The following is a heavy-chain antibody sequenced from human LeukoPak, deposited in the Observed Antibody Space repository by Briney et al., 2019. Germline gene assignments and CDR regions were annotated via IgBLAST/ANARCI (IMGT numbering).Heavy chain of an antibody. J-gene: IGHJ5*02. Sequence: ASVTVSCKASGYTFTGYYIHWVRQAPGQGLEWMGWINPNSGGTNYAQKFQGRVTMTRDTSIGTAYMELSRLRSDDTAVYYCARDTTVTAFTWFDPWGQGTLVTVSS. CDR1: GYTFTGYY. CDR3: ARDTTVTAFTWFDP. D-gene: IGHD4-17*01. CDR2: INPNSGGT. V-gene: IGHV1-2*02.